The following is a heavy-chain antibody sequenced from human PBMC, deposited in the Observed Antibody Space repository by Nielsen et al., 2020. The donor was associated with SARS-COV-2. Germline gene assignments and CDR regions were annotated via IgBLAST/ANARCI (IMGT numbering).Heavy chain of an antibody. CDR3: ARELGGYPADT. D-gene: IGHD5-18*01. CDR2: INPSGGST. J-gene: IGHJ5*02. Sequence: VQVSCKASGYTFTSYYMHWVRQAPGQGLEWMGIINPSGGSTSYAQKFQGRVTMTRNTSISTAYMELSSLRSEDTAVYYCARELGGYPADTWGQGTLVTVSS. V-gene: IGHV1-46*01. CDR1: GYTFTSYY.